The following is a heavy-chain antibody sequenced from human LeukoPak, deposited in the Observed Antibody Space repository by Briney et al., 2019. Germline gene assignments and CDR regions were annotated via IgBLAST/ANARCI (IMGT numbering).Heavy chain of an antibody. V-gene: IGHV4-30-2*01. D-gene: IGHD3-10*01. Sequence: SQTLSLTCAVSGGSISSGGYSWSWIRQPPGKGLEWIGYIYHSGSTYYNPSLKSRVTISVDRSKNQFSLKLSSVTAADTAVYYCARLLWFGEFSYNWFDTWGQGTLVTVSS. CDR1: GGSISSGGYS. J-gene: IGHJ5*02. CDR3: ARLLWFGEFSYNWFDT. CDR2: IYHSGST.